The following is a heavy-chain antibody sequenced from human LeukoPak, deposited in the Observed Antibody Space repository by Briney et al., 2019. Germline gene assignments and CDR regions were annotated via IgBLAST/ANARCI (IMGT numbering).Heavy chain of an antibody. CDR1: GFTFSSYA. V-gene: IGHV3-64*01. CDR2: ISSNEGST. D-gene: IGHD1-26*01. CDR3: ARGGSYFPHWFDP. Sequence: SRGSLRLSCAASGFTFSSYAMHWVRQAPGKGLEYVSAISSNEGSTYYANSVKGRFTISRDNSKNTLYLQMGSLRAEDMAVYYCARGGSYFPHWFDPWGQGTLVTVSS. J-gene: IGHJ5*02.